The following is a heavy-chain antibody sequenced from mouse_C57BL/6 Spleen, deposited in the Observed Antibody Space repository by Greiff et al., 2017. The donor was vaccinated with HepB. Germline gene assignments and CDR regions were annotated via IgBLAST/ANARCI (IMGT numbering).Heavy chain of an antibody. J-gene: IGHJ2*01. V-gene: IGHV1-81*01. Sequence: VQLQQSGAELARPGASVKLSCKASGYTFTSYGISWVKQRTGQGLEWIGEIYPRSGNTYYNEKFKGKATLTADKSSSTAYMELRSLTSEDSAVYFCARETTVVEGNYFDYWGQGTTLTVSS. CDR1: GYTFTSYG. CDR3: ARETTVVEGNYFDY. CDR2: IYPRSGNT. D-gene: IGHD1-1*01.